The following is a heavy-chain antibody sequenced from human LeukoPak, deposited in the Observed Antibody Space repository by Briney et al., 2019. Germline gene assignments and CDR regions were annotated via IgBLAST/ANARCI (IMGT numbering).Heavy chain of an antibody. CDR1: GFTFSNYW. J-gene: IGHJ4*02. CDR3: ARFSRVEWSF. V-gene: IGHV3-7*01. Sequence: GGSLRLSCAASGFTFSNYWMSWVRQAPGKGLEWVANMKQDGSVKQYVDSIKGRFTISRDNAKNTFLQMDSLRVEDTAVYYCARFSRVEWSFWGQGTLVTVSS. CDR2: MKQDGSVK. D-gene: IGHD3-3*01.